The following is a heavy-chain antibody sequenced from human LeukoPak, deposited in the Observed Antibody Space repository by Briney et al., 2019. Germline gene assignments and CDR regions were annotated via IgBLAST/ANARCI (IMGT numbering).Heavy chain of an antibody. CDR1: GFTFSSHW. J-gene: IGHJ3*02. CDR3: ARERLNAFDI. V-gene: IGHV3-7*03. Sequence: PGGSLRLSCAASGFTFSSHWMSWVRQAPGKGLEWVANINQAGSEKHYVDSVKGRFTISRDNSKNTLYLQMNSLRAEDTAVYYCARERLNAFDIWGQGTMVTVSS. D-gene: IGHD2-8*01. CDR2: INQAGSEK.